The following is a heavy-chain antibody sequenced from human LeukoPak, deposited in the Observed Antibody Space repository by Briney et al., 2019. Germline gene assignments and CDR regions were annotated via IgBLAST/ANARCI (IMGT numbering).Heavy chain of an antibody. V-gene: IGHV4-39*01. CDR2: IYYSGST. Sequence: SETLSLTCTVSGGSISSSSYYWGWIRQPPGKGLEWIGSIYYSGSTYYNPSLKSRVTISVDTSKNQFSLKLSSVTAADTAVYYCARQTLLDACWFDPWGQGTLVAVSS. CDR1: GGSISSSSYY. CDR3: ARQTLLDACWFDP. J-gene: IGHJ5*02. D-gene: IGHD3-16*01.